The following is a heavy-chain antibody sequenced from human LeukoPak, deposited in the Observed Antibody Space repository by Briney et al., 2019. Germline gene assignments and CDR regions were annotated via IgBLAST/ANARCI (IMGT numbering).Heavy chain of an antibody. J-gene: IGHJ4*02. D-gene: IGHD6-13*01. Sequence: GGSLRLSCAASGFTFSSYGMHWVRQAPGKGLEWVAFIRYDGSNKYYADSVKGRFTISRDNSKNTLYPQMNSLRAEDTAVYYCAKDHIAAAGLFDYWGQGTLVTVSS. V-gene: IGHV3-30*02. CDR1: GFTFSSYG. CDR3: AKDHIAAAGLFDY. CDR2: IRYDGSNK.